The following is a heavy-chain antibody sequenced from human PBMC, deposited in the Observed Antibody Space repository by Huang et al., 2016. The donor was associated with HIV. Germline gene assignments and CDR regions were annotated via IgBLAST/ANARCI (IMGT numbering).Heavy chain of an antibody. J-gene: IGHJ5*02. V-gene: IGHV4-34*01. D-gene: IGHD2-2*01. Sequence: QVRLDQWGAGLLKPSETLTLTCAVYGDSLSGFFWSWIRQSPGRGLEWIGEITQSGRTKYNPSLKSRVTIAIDTSKKQFALKLKSVTADDTSTYYCARGRGTSWSFFDTWGQGSFVTVSS. CDR1: GDSLSGFF. CDR3: ARGRGTSWSFFDT. CDR2: ITQSGRT.